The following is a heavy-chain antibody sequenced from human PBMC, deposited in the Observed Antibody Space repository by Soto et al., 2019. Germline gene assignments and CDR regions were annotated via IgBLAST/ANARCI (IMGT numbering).Heavy chain of an antibody. D-gene: IGHD6-19*01. Sequence: QVQLQESGPGLVKPSQTLSLTCTVSGGPISLGSFYLNWIRQHPDKGLEWIGYMYYGGSISYNPSLRSRVTISVDTSENQFSLKLSSVTAADTAVYYCARGRSSSPGTFDYWGQGTLVTVSS. J-gene: IGHJ4*02. CDR1: GGPISLGSFY. CDR2: MYYGGSI. V-gene: IGHV4-31*03. CDR3: ARGRSSSPGTFDY.